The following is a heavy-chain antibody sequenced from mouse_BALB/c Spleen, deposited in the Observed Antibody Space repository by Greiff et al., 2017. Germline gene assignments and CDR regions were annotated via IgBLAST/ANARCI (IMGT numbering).Heavy chain of an antibody. J-gene: IGHJ2*01. CDR1: GYTFTSYW. CDR3: TVDSSGVD. Sequence: QVQLQQPGAELVRPGASVKLSCKASGYTFTSYWINWVKQRPGQGLEWIGNIYPSDSYTNYNQKFKDKATLTVDKSSSTAYMQLSSPTSEDSAVYYCTVDSSGVDWGQGTTLTVSS. D-gene: IGHD3-2*01. CDR2: IYPSDSYT. V-gene: IGHV1-69*02.